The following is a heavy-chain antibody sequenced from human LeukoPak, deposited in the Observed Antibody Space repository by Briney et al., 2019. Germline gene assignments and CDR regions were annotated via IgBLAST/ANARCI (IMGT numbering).Heavy chain of an antibody. J-gene: IGHJ5*02. CDR2: IYYSGST. Sequence: SETLSLTCTVSGGSISSGGYSWSWIRQHPGKGLEWIGYIYYSGSTYYNPSLKSRVTISVDTSKNQFSLKPSSVTAADTAVYYCARERTAAMFDPWGQGTLVTVSS. CDR1: GGSISSGGYS. V-gene: IGHV4-31*03. D-gene: IGHD2-2*01. CDR3: ARERTAAMFDP.